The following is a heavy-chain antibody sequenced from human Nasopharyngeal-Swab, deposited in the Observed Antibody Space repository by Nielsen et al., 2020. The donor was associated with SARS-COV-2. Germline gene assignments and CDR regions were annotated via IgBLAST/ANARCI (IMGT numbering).Heavy chain of an antibody. CDR3: ARWTTVTTRLDY. CDR2: IYYSGST. CDR1: GGSVSSGSYY. J-gene: IGHJ4*02. V-gene: IGHV4-61*01. Sequence: SETLSLTCTVSGGSVSSGSYYWSWIRQPLGKGLEWIGYIYYSGSTNYNPSLKSRVTISVDTSKNQFSLKLSSVTAADTAVYYCARWTTVTTRLDYWGQGTLVTVSS. D-gene: IGHD4-17*01.